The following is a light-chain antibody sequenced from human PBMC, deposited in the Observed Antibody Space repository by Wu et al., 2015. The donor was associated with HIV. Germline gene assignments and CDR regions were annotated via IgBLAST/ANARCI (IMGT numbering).Light chain of an antibody. J-gene: IGKJ4*01. CDR2: AAS. CDR1: QSITTY. V-gene: IGKV1-39*01. Sequence: DIQMTQSPSSLSASVGDRVTITCRASQSITTYLNWYQQKPGKAPKILMYAASSLQGGVPSRFSGSGSGTDFTLTISSLQPEDFATYYCQQSYSTPLTFGGGTKVEI. CDR3: QQSYSTPLT.